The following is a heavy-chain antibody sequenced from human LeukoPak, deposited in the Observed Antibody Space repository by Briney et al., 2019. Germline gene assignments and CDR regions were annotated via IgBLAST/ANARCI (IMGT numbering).Heavy chain of an antibody. CDR2: INPNSGGT. J-gene: IGHJ4*02. V-gene: IGHV1-2*02. Sequence: ASVKVSCKASGYTFTGYYMHWVRQAPGQVLVWMGWINPNSGGTNYAQKFQGRVTMTRDTSISTAYMELSRLRSDDTAVYYCARSAGTTLYNLDYWGQGTLVTVSS. D-gene: IGHD1-7*01. CDR1: GYTFTGYY. CDR3: ARSAGTTLYNLDY.